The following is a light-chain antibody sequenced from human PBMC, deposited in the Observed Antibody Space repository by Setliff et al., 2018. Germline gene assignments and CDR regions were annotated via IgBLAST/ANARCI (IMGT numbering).Light chain of an antibody. CDR1: SGDVGGYNY. CDR2: EVS. J-gene: IGLJ1*01. Sequence: QSVLTQPPSASGSPGQSVTISCTGTSGDVGGYNYVSWYQQHPGKAPKLMIYEVSKRPSGVPDRFSGSKSGNTASLTVSGLQAEDEADYYCSSYAGSTGNVFGTGTKGTVL. CDR3: SSYAGSTGNV. V-gene: IGLV2-8*01.